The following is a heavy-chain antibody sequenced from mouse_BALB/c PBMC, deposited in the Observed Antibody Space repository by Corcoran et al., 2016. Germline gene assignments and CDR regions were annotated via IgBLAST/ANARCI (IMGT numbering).Heavy chain of an antibody. D-gene: IGHD2-4*01. CDR2: INPYNGAT. CDR1: GSSFTGYY. V-gene: IGHV1-26*01. J-gene: IGHJ1*01. CDR3: ARDYDYWYFDV. Sequence: EVQLQKSGPELVKPGASVKISCKASGSSFTGYYMHWVKQSHVKSLEWIGRINPYNGATSYNQNFKDKASLTVDKSSSTAYMELHSLTSEDSAVYYCARDYDYWYFDVWGAGTTVTVSS.